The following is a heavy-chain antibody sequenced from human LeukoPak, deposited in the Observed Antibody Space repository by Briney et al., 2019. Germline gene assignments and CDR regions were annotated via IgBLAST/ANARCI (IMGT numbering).Heavy chain of an antibody. J-gene: IGHJ5*02. V-gene: IGHV3-23*01. CDR3: AEWRLGGGDCLYH. D-gene: IGHD2-21*02. Sequence: GGSLRLSCAASGFTFSSYAMSWVRQAPGKGLEWVSAISGSGGSTYYADSVKGRFTISRDNSKNTLYLQMNSLRAEDTAVYYCAEWRLGGGDCLYHWGQGTLVTVSS. CDR1: GFTFSSYA. CDR2: ISGSGGST.